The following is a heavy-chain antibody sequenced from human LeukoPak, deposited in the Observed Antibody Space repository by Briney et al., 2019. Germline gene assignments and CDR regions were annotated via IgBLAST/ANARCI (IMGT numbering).Heavy chain of an antibody. CDR2: IWYDGTNK. Sequence: GGSLRLSCAASGFTFSTYGMHWVRQAPGRGLEWVAVIWYDGTNKYYGDSVKGRFTISRDNSKNTLYLQMNSLRAEDTAVYYCARAVGPFDYWGQGTLVTVSP. J-gene: IGHJ4*02. CDR3: ARAVGPFDY. V-gene: IGHV3-33*01. CDR1: GFTFSTYG.